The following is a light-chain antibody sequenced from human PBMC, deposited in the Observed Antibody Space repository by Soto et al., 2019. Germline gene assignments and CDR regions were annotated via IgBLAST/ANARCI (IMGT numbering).Light chain of an antibody. J-gene: IGKJ5*01. CDR1: QSIINW. CDR3: QQYLNFPIT. CDR2: QAS. V-gene: IGKV1-5*03. Sequence: DIQMTQSPSTLSASVGDRVTITCRASQSIINWLAWYQQKPGKAPRFLIHQASVLETGVPSRFSGSGSETELARTINSLQPDDFGVYYCQQYLNFPITFGQGTRLEIK.